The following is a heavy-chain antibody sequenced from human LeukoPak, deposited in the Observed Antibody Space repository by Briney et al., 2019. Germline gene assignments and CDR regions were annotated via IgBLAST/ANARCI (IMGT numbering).Heavy chain of an antibody. D-gene: IGHD3-22*01. CDR3: ARISSYYSTDWSYWYLDL. V-gene: IGHV5-51*01. CDR1: GYTFTSTW. J-gene: IGHJ2*01. CDR2: IYPGDSDT. Sequence: GESLKISCKGSGYTFTSTWIGWVRQMPGKGLEWMGIIYPGDSDTRYSPSFQGQVTISADKSISTAYLQWSSLKASDTAIYYCARISSYYSTDWSYWYLDLWGRGTLVTVSS.